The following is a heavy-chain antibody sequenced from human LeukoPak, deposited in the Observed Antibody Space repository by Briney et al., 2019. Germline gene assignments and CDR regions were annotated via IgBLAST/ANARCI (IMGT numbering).Heavy chain of an antibody. J-gene: IGHJ6*03. Sequence: GGSLRLSCAASGFIVSSNYMSWVRQAPGKGLEWVSVIYSGGSTYYADSVKGRFTISRDNSKNTVYLQMNSLRAEDTAVYYCARVPYGNYHYHYMDVWGKGTTVTVSS. D-gene: IGHD3-10*01. V-gene: IGHV3-53*01. CDR2: IYSGGST. CDR3: ARVPYGNYHYHYMDV. CDR1: GFIVSSNY.